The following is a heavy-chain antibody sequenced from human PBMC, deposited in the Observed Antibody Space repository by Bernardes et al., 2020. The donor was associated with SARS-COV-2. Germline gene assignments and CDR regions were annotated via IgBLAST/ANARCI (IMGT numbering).Heavy chain of an antibody. Sequence: GGSLRLSCEASGITFHRSDMNWVRQVTGQGLAWVSGIGTAGDTYYAGSVKGRFTISRENAKNSLYFQMNSLRVGDTAVYYCARGYVSGHFDYWGQGTLVTGS. CDR1: GITFHRSD. CDR2: IGTAGDT. J-gene: IGHJ4*02. V-gene: IGHV3-13*01. D-gene: IGHD1-26*01. CDR3: ARGYVSGHFDY.